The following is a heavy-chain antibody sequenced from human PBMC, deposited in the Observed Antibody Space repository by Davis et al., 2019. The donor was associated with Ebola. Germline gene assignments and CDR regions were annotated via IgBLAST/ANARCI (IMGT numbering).Heavy chain of an antibody. D-gene: IGHD3-16*02. CDR3: ARGGRLFYDYIWGSYRAFDI. V-gene: IGHV1-69*06. J-gene: IGHJ4*02. CDR2: IIPIFGTA. CDR1: GGTFSSYA. Sequence: AASVKVSCKASGGTFSSYAISWVRQAPGQGLEWMGGIIPIFGTANYAQKFQGRVTITADKSTSTAYMELSSLRSEDTAVYYCARGGRLFYDYIWGSYRAFDIWGQGTLVTVSS.